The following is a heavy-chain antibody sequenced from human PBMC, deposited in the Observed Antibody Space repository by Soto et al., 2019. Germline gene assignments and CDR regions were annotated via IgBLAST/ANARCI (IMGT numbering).Heavy chain of an antibody. CDR1: GFTFSRNW. J-gene: IGHJ5*02. V-gene: IGHV3-7*01. Sequence: EVQLVESGGGLVQPGGSLTLSCAASGFTFSRNWMSWVRQAPGKGLEWVANIKEDGSAKYYEDAVKGRFTLSRDNVENSLYLQMNSLRAEDTAVYYCARDGDGYPAWGQGTLVTVSS. CDR2: IKEDGSAK. CDR3: ARDGDGYPA. D-gene: IGHD1-1*01.